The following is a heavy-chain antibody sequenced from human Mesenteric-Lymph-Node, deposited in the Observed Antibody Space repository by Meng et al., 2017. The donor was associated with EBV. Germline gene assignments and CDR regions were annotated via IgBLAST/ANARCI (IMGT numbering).Heavy chain of an antibody. V-gene: IGHV6-1*01. J-gene: IGHJ5*02. Sequence: AAQTRSRTCAIFGDSVSNIYCGWHGIKLSPTRGLEWLGRPYLRAKWYNDDAVSVKGRITIDSDTTKNQVSLQLNSVTPEDTAVYYCAGVGSTISTDWFDTWGQGTLVTVAS. CDR1: GDSVSNIYCG. CDR2: PYLRAKWYN. D-gene: IGHD2-8*02. CDR3: AGVGSTISTDWFDT.